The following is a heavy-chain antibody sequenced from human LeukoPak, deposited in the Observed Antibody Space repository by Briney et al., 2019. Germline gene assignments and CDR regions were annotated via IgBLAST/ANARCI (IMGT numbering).Heavy chain of an antibody. Sequence: ASVKVSCKASGYTFTSYTIHWVRQAPGQRLEWMGWINAGNGNTKYSQEFQDRVTITRDTSASTAYMELSSLRSEDTAVYYCARSRVAGNSYYFDYWGQGTLVTVSS. CDR2: INAGNGNT. D-gene: IGHD6-19*01. V-gene: IGHV1-3*03. CDR1: GYTFTSYT. J-gene: IGHJ4*02. CDR3: ARSRVAGNSYYFDY.